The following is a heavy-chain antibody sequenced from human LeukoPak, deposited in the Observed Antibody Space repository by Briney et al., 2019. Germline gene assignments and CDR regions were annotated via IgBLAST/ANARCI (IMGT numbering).Heavy chain of an antibody. CDR3: AKGPITIFGDNLSYYYYYGMDV. CDR1: GFTFSSYA. Sequence: PGGSLRLSCAASGFTFSSYAMSWVRQAPGKGLEWVSAIGGSGGSTYYADSVKGRFTISRDNSKNTLYLQMNSLRAEDTAVYYCAKGPITIFGDNLSYYYYYGMDVWGQGTTVTVSS. J-gene: IGHJ6*02. V-gene: IGHV3-23*01. D-gene: IGHD3-3*01. CDR2: IGGSGGST.